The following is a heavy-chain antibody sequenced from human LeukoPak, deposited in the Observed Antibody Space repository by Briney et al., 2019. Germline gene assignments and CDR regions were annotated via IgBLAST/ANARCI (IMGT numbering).Heavy chain of an antibody. D-gene: IGHD6-19*01. Sequence: GGSLRLSCAASGFTFNGSAMLWVRQASGKGLEWVVRIKSKANSYATAYAASVKGRFTISKDDLKSSAYLQMNSLKTEDTAVYYCTSPGRAVASIPDADYWGQGTLVTVSS. CDR2: IKSKANSYAT. V-gene: IGHV3-73*01. CDR3: TSPGRAVASIPDADY. CDR1: GFTFNGSA. J-gene: IGHJ4*02.